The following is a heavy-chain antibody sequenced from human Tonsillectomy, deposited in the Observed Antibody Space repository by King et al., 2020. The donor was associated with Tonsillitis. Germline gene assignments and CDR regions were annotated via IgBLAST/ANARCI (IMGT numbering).Heavy chain of an antibody. CDR1: GFAFSTYA. D-gene: IGHD3-3*01. Sequence: VQLVESGGGLCQPGGSLRLSGVSSGFAFSTYAMTWCRQDPGKWLEWFSVMSVAGAWTYRADSVKVRFTISRDNSNNTLYLQSNSLTAEDTSVYYCAKCPYDFWSGGLYYAMDVWGQGTTVTVSS. CDR3: AKCPYDFWSGGLYYAMDV. J-gene: IGHJ6*02. V-gene: IGHV3-23*04. CDR2: MSVAGAWT.